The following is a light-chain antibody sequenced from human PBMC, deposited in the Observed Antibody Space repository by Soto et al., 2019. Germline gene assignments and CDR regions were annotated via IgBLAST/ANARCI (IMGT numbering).Light chain of an antibody. CDR2: DAS. J-gene: IGKJ2*01. Sequence: EIGLTQSPGTLSLSPGERATLSCRASQSVRSSYLAWYQQKPGQAPRLLIYDASSRATGVPDRFSGSGSGTDFTLTISRLEPEDFAVYYCQQYGSLYTFGRGTKLEIK. CDR1: QSVRSSY. CDR3: QQYGSLYT. V-gene: IGKV3-20*01.